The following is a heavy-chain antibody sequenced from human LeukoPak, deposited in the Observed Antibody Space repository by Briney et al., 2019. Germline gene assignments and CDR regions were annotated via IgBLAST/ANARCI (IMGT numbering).Heavy chain of an antibody. CDR1: VFTFSSYA. CDR3: AKKGESLDYYYMDV. Sequence: GGSLRLSCAASVFTFSSYAMSWVRQAPGKGLEWVSGISGSGGRTYYADSVKGRFTISRDNSKNTVHVQMNSLRAEDTAVYYCAKKGESLDYYYMDVWGQGTTVTVSS. V-gene: IGHV3-23*01. CDR2: ISGSGGRT. D-gene: IGHD3-10*01. J-gene: IGHJ6*02.